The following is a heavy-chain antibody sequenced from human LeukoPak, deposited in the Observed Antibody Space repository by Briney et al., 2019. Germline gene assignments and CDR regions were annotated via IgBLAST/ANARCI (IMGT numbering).Heavy chain of an antibody. V-gene: IGHV1-8*03. CDR3: ARDQGITMVRGVTYNWFDP. CDR1: GYTFTSYD. Sequence: GASVKVSCKASGYTFTSYDINWVRQATGQGLEWMGWMNPNSGNTGYAQKFQGRVTITRNTSISTAYMELSSLRSEDTAVYYCARDQGITMVRGVTYNWFDPWGQGTLVTVSS. D-gene: IGHD3-10*01. J-gene: IGHJ5*02. CDR2: MNPNSGNT.